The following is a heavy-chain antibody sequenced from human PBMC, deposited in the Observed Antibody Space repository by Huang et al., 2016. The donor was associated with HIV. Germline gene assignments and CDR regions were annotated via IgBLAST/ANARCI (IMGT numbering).Heavy chain of an antibody. Sequence: VQLQQWGASLLKPSETLSLTCAVSGGTFPGYFWGWVRQAPGKGLEWIADIKHSGTTSYNPARKSRVSMSVDVANNQFSLSLKSVTAADTAVYFCVRCPGYYFEPSRYFDAFDIWGPGTMVTVS. CDR2: IKHSGTT. J-gene: IGHJ3*02. V-gene: IGHV4-34*02. CDR3: VRCPGYYFEPSRYFDAFDI. D-gene: IGHD3-22*01. CDR1: GGTFPGYF.